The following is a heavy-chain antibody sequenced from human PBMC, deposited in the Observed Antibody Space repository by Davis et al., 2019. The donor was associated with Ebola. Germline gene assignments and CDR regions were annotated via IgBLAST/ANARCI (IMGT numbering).Heavy chain of an antibody. V-gene: IGHV4-39*01. CDR2: IYYSGST. J-gene: IGHJ5*02. Sequence: MPGGSLRLSCTVSGGSISSSSYYWGWIRQPPGKGLEWIGSIYYSGSTYYNPSLKSRVTISVDTSKNQFSLKLSSVTAADTAVYYCARGVGAVAGSRFDPWGQGTLVTVSS. CDR1: GGSISSSSYY. D-gene: IGHD6-19*01. CDR3: ARGVGAVAGSRFDP.